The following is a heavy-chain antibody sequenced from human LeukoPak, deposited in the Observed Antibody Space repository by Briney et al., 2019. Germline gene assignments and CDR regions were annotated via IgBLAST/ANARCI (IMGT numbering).Heavy chain of an antibody. CDR2: IYYSGST. V-gene: IGHV4-59*01. Sequence: SETLSLTCTVSGGSISSYYWRWIRQPPGKGLEWIGYIYYSGSTNYNPSLKSRVTISVDTSKNQFSLKLSSVTAADTAVYYCARDSYRLGMDVWGQGTTVTVSS. J-gene: IGHJ6*02. CDR3: ARDSYRLGMDV. CDR1: GGSISSYY.